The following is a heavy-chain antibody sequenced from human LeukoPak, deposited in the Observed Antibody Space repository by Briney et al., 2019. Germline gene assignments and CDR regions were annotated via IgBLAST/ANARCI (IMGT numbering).Heavy chain of an antibody. CDR1: GFTFSGSP. D-gene: IGHD5-18*01. Sequence: QAGGSLRLSCAASGFTFSGSPMHWVRQASGRGLEWVGRIRSKPDNFATVYSASVRGRFIISRDDSRNTAYLQMNSLQSEDTAVYYCTRGEYSYGLADAFDIWGHGTMVTVS. CDR2: IRSKPDNFAT. CDR3: TRGEYSYGLADAFDI. J-gene: IGHJ3*02. V-gene: IGHV3-73*01.